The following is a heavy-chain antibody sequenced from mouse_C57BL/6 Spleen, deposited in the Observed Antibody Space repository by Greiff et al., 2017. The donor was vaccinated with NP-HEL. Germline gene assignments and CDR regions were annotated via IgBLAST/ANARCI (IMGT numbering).Heavy chain of an antibody. CDR3: ARDNWAWFAY. Sequence: VQLVESGPELVKPGASVKISCKASGYSFTSYYIHWVKQRPGQGLEWIGWIYPGSGNTKYNEKFKGKATLTADTSSSTAYMQLSSLTSEDSAVYYCARDNWAWFAYWGQGTLVTVSA. D-gene: IGHD4-1*01. V-gene: IGHV1-66*01. J-gene: IGHJ3*01. CDR1: GYSFTSYY. CDR2: IYPGSGNT.